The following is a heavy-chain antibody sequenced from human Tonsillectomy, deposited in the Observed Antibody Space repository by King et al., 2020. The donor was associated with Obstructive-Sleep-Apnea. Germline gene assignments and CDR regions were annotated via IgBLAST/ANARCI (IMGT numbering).Heavy chain of an antibody. CDR2: IIPILGIA. Sequence: QLVQSGAEVKKPGSSVKVSCKASGGTFSSYAISWVRQAPGQGLEWMGGIIPILGIANYAQKFQGRVTITADKSTSTAYMELSSLRSEDTAVYYCARESDNCGGDCPLGDAFDIWGQGTMVTVSS. V-gene: IGHV1-69*10. CDR3: ARESDNCGGDCPLGDAFDI. J-gene: IGHJ3*02. CDR1: GGTFSSYA. D-gene: IGHD2-21*02.